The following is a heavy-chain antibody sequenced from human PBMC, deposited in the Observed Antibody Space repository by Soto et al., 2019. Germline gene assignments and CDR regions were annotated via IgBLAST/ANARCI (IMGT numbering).Heavy chain of an antibody. CDR2: IYPGDSDT. J-gene: IGHJ6*02. D-gene: IGHD4-17*01. CDR3: ARNHYGGNLHYYYGMDV. V-gene: IGHV5-51*01. Sequence: PGESLKISCKGSGYSFTSYWIGWVRQMPGKGLEWMGIIYPGDSDTRYSPSFQGQVTISADKSISTAYLQWSSLKASDTAMYYCARNHYGGNLHYYYGMDVWGQGTTVTVSS. CDR1: GYSFTSYW.